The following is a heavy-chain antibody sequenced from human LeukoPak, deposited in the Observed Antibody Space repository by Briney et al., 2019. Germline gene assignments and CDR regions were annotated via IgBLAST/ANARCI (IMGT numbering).Heavy chain of an antibody. D-gene: IGHD2-8*01. CDR1: GYTFTSYD. V-gene: IGHV1-8*01. CDR3: ARAKKIMGYPIGY. Sequence: ASVKVSCKASGYTFTSYDINWVRQATGQGLEWMGWMNPNSGNTGYAQKFQGRVTMTRNTSISTAYMELSSLRSEEPAVYYCARAKKIMGYPIGYWGQGPWSPSPQ. CDR2: MNPNSGNT. J-gene: IGHJ4*02.